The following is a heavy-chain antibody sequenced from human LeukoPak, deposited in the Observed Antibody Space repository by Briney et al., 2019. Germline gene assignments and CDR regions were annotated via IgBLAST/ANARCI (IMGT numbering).Heavy chain of an antibody. J-gene: IGHJ5*02. Sequence: ASVKVSCKASGYTFTSYYMHWVRQAPGQGLEWMGIINPSGGSTSYAQKFQGRVTMTRGTSTSTVYMELSSLRSEDTAVYYCARDLAWGYLDQQTQVGWLDPWGQGSPVTVSS. CDR3: ARDLAWGYLDQQTQVGWLDP. V-gene: IGHV1-46*01. CDR1: GYTFTSYY. CDR2: INPSGGST. D-gene: IGHD3-9*01.